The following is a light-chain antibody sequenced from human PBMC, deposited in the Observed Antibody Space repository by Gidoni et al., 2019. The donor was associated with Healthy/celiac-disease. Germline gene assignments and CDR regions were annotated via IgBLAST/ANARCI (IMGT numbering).Light chain of an antibody. CDR3: GTWDSSLSAGPYV. CDR1: SSNIGNNY. Sequence: QSVLTQPPSVSAAPGQKVTISCSGSSSNIGNNYVSWYQQLPGTAPKLLIYENNKRPSAIPDRFSGSKSGTSATLGITGLQTGDEADYYCGTWDSSLSAGPYVFGTGTKVTVL. V-gene: IGLV1-51*02. J-gene: IGLJ1*01. CDR2: ENN.